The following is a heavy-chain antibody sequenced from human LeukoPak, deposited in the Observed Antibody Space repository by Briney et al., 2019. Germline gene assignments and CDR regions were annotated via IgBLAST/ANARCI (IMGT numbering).Heavy chain of an antibody. CDR3: ARYNTLNRGFSAVDY. CDR2: ISYSGIT. V-gene: IGHV4-59*13. Sequence: AEPLTLPCRVSVARINNYHRSWLRQSPARGLEWIGFISYSGITYYSAALKSRVTFSLDTSKNHFSLNLRSVTAADTALYYCARYNTLNRGFSAVDYGGQGTLVTVS. CDR1: VARINNYH. J-gene: IGHJ4*02. D-gene: IGHD3-10*01.